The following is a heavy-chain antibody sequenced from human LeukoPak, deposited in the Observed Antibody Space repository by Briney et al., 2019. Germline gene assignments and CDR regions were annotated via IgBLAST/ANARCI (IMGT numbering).Heavy chain of an antibody. V-gene: IGHV3-23*01. CDR1: GFTFTSYA. Sequence: GGSLRLSCKASGFTFTSYAMGWVRQAPGKGLEWVSVLGGTGTSTYYAESVRGRFTISRDKPKSTLFLQMNSLRAEDTAVYFCAREAFYSSGWLSLFGYWGQGTLVTVSS. CDR3: AREAFYSSGWLSLFGY. J-gene: IGHJ4*02. CDR2: LGGTGTST. D-gene: IGHD6-19*01.